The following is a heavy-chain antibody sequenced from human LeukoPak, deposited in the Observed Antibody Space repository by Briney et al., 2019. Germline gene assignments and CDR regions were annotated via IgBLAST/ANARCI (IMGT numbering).Heavy chain of an antibody. J-gene: IGHJ4*02. CDR3: AAQSIAAAGIDY. D-gene: IGHD6-13*01. V-gene: IGHV1-58*02. CDR1: GFTFTRSA. Sequence: SVNVSCKASGFTFTRSAMQWVRQARGQGLEWIGWIVVGSGNTNYAQKVQERVTITRDISKSTAYMELSSLRSEDTAVYYCAAQSIAAAGIDYWGQGTLVSVSS. CDR2: IVVGSGNT.